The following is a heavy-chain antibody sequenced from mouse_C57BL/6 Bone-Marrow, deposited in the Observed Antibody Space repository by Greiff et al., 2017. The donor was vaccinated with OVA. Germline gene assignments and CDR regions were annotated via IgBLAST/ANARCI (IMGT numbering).Heavy chain of an antibody. CDR1: GYTFTSYW. V-gene: IGHV1-74*01. D-gene: IGHD1-1*01. J-gene: IGHJ4*01. Sequence: QVQLQQPGAELVKPGASVKVSCKASGYTFTSYWMHWVKQRPGQGLEWIGRIHPSDSDTNYNQKFKGKATLTVDKSSSTAYMQLSRLTSEDSAVYYCAIRRFGIYYYGSSYADFWGQGTSVTVSS. CDR2: IHPSDSDT. CDR3: AIRRFGIYYYGSSYADF.